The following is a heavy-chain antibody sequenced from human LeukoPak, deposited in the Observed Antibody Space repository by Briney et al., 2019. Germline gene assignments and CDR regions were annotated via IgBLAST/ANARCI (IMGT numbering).Heavy chain of an antibody. CDR1: VYSFTNYW. D-gene: IGHD3-22*01. CDR3: ARRTSDSSGFYLFDY. CDR2: IYPSDSDT. V-gene: IGHV5-51*01. Sequence: GESLKISCKGSVYSFTNYWIGWGRQMPGKSLEWMGVIYPSDSDTRYSPSFQGQVTFSADKSISTAYLQWSSLKASDTAMYYCARRTSDSSGFYLFDYWGQGALVTVSS. J-gene: IGHJ4*02.